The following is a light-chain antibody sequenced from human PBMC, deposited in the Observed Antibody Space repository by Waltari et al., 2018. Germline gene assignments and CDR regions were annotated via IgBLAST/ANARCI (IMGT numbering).Light chain of an antibody. Sequence: QPALTQPPSTSWTPVQRVTIVCSRSSSNIRRKPVNLYQQRPGTAPKLLIYTNNPRPSGVPDRFSASKSGTSASLAFSGLQSEDEAHYYCASWDDSLSVVLFGGGTKLTVL. V-gene: IGLV1-44*01. CDR3: ASWDDSLSVVL. CDR1: SSNIRRKP. J-gene: IGLJ3*02. CDR2: TNN.